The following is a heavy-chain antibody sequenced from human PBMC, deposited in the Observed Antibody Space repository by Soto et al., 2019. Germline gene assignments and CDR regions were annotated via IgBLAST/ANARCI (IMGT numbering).Heavy chain of an antibody. J-gene: IGHJ6*02. V-gene: IGHV1-2*04. Sequence: ASVKVSCKASGYTFTGYYMHWVRQAPGQGLEWMGWINPNSGGTNYAQKFQGWVTMTRDTSISTAYMELSRLRSDDTAVYYCAVSTTGTGRFYYYYGMDVWRQGTTVTVSS. CDR1: GYTFTGYY. D-gene: IGHD1-1*01. CDR3: AVSTTGTGRFYYYYGMDV. CDR2: INPNSGGT.